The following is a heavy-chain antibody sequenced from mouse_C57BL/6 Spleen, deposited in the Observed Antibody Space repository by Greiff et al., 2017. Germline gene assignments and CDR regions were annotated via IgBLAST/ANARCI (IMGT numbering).Heavy chain of an antibody. V-gene: IGHV1-52*01. CDR3: STYGNWYFDV. D-gene: IGHD2-1*01. CDR1: GYTFTSYW. J-gene: IGHJ1*03. Sequence: QVQLQQPGAELVRPGSSVKLSCKASGYTFTSYWMHWVKQRPIQGLEWIGNIDPSDSETHYNQKFKDKATLTVDKSSSTAYMQLSSLTSGASAVYYCSTYGNWYFDVWGTGTTVTVSS. CDR2: IDPSDSET.